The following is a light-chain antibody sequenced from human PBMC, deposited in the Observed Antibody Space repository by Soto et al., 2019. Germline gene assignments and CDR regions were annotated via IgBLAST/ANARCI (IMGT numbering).Light chain of an antibody. CDR3: QKYNSAPRVT. V-gene: IGKV1-27*01. CDR2: AAS. J-gene: IGKJ5*01. Sequence: DIQMTQSPSSLSASVGDRVTITCRASQGISNYLAWYQQKPGKVPKLLIYAASTLQSGVPSRFSGSGSGTDFNLTISSLQPEDVATYYCQKYNSAPRVTFGQGTRLEI. CDR1: QGISNY.